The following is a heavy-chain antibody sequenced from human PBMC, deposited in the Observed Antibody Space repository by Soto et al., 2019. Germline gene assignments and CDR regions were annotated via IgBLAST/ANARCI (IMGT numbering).Heavy chain of an antibody. V-gene: IGHV1-8*01. CDR3: ARCNDFWSGYRITDFDY. CDR1: GYNFTSYD. CDR2: MNPNSGNT. D-gene: IGHD3-3*01. Sequence: ASVRVSYKASGYNFTSYDINWVRQATGQGLEWMGWMNPNSGNTGYAQKFQGRVTMTRNTSISTAYMELSSLRSEDTAVYYCARCNDFWSGYRITDFDYCGQGTLVTVSS. J-gene: IGHJ4*02.